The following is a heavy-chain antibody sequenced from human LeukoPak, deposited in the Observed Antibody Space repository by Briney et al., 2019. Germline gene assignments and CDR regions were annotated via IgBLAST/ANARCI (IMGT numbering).Heavy chain of an antibody. V-gene: IGHV3-23*01. Sequence: PGGSLRLSCAASGFTFSSYAMSWVRQAPGKGLEWVSAVSGTGDSTFYADSVKGRFTISRDNSKDTLYLQMNSLRADDTAVFYCTKDGEYSGTFRGFFDLWGRGTLVTVSS. J-gene: IGHJ2*01. CDR3: TKDGEYSGTFRGFFDL. CDR1: GFTFSSYA. CDR2: VSGTGDST. D-gene: IGHD2/OR15-2a*01.